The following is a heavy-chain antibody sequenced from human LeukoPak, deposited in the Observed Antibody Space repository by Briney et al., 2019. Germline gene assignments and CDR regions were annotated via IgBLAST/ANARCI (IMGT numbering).Heavy chain of an antibody. CDR2: ISYDGSNK. J-gene: IGHJ4*02. V-gene: IGHV3-30-3*01. Sequence: GGSLRLSCAASGFTFSNYAMHWVRQAPGKGLEWVAVISYDGSNKYYAGSVKGRFTISRDNSKNTLYLQMSSLRAEDTAVYYCARGQHIVVVTAILDYWGQGTLVTVSS. CDR3: ARGQHIVVVTAILDY. D-gene: IGHD2-21*02. CDR1: GFTFSNYA.